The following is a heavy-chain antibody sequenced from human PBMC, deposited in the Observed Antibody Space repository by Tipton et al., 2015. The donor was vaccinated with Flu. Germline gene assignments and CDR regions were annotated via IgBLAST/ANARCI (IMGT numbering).Heavy chain of an antibody. D-gene: IGHD6-13*01. V-gene: IGHV4-59*01. CDR2: IYYSGST. J-gene: IGHJ4*02. CDR1: GGSISSYY. Sequence: TLSLTCTVSGGSISSYYWSWIRQPPGKGLEWIGYIYYSGSTNHNPSLKSRVAISVDTSTNQFSLKLSSVTAADTAVYYCARDLGSSGSFDYWGQGTLVTVSS. CDR3: ARDLGSSGSFDY.